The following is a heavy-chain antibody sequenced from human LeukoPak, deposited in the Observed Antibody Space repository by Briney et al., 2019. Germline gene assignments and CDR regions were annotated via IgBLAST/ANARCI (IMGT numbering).Heavy chain of an antibody. V-gene: IGHV3-23*01. CDR3: ARQLGYCSDGTCYFDY. CDR1: GFTFSSYA. J-gene: IGHJ4*02. D-gene: IGHD2-15*01. Sequence: GGSLRLSCAASGFTFSSYAMSWVRQSPGKGPEWVSALSGIGAGPYYADSVKGRFTISRDNSKNTLYLQMNSLRAEDTAIYYCARQLGYCSDGTCYFDYWGQGTLVTVSS. CDR2: LSGIGAGP.